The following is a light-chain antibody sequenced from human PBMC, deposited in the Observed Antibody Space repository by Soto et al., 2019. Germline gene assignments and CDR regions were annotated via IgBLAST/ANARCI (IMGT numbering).Light chain of an antibody. Sequence: ETVMTQSPATLSVSPGERATLSCRASQSIRSTLAWFQQIPGQAPRLLIYDASKRATGIPARFSGSGSGTEITLTISSLQSEDFAVYYCQQYNNWSRTCGQGTKVDIK. V-gene: IGKV3-15*01. CDR1: QSIRST. J-gene: IGKJ1*01. CDR2: DAS. CDR3: QQYNNWSRT.